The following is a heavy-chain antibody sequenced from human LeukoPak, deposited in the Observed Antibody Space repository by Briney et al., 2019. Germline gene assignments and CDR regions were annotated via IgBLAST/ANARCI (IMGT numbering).Heavy chain of an antibody. CDR3: ARLSSGYSQFDY. CDR1: GFPFNFYL. V-gene: IGHV3-74*01. Sequence: PGGSLTLSCAPSGFPFNFYLVHGVGQATGKGLVWFSRINGDGSGTIYADSVKGRFTISRDNAKNTLYLQMNSLRAEDTAVYYCARLSSGYSQFDYWGQGTPVTVSS. J-gene: IGHJ4*02. D-gene: IGHD3-22*01. CDR2: INGDGSGT.